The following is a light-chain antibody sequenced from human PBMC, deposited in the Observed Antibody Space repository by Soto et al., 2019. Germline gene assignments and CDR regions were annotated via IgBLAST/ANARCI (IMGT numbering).Light chain of an antibody. CDR3: SSYTSRSTEV. V-gene: IGLV2-14*01. J-gene: IGLJ1*01. CDR2: EVT. CDR1: SSDVGGYNY. Sequence: QSALTQPASVSGSPGQSITISYTGTSSDVGGYNYVSWYQQHPGKAPKLMIYEVTNRPSGVSNRFSGSKSGNTASLTISGLQAEDEADYYCSSYTSRSTEVFGTGTKVTVL.